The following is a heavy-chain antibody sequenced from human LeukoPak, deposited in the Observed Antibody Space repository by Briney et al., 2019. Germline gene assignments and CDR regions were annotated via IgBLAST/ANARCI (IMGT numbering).Heavy chain of an antibody. CDR2: IIPIFGTA. CDR1: GGTFSSYA. CDR3: ARAGTDYDILTGYYPTHHFDY. D-gene: IGHD3-9*01. J-gene: IGHJ4*02. V-gene: IGHV1-69*13. Sequence: SVKVSCKASGGTFSSYAISWVRQAPGQGLEWMGGIIPIFGTANYAQKFQGRVTITADESTSTAYMELSSLRSEDTAVYYCARAGTDYDILTGYYPTHHFDYWGQGTLVTVSS.